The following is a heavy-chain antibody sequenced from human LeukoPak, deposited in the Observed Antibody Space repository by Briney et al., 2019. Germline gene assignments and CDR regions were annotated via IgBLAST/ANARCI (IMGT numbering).Heavy chain of an antibody. J-gene: IGHJ5*02. CDR3: ARGDETTRAWWFDP. Sequence: SETLSLTCTVSSGSISNYYWSWIRQTPGKGLEWIGYIHYRGNTNYNPSLKSRVTISVDTSNNQLTLNLGSVTAADTAVYYCARGDETTRAWWFDPWGQGTLVTVSS. D-gene: IGHD4-17*01. CDR1: SGSISNYY. CDR2: IHYRGNT. V-gene: IGHV4-59*01.